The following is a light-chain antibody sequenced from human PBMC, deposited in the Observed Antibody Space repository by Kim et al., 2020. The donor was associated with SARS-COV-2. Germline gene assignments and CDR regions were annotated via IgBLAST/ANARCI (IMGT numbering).Light chain of an antibody. CDR2: QDD. CDR1: ELGDKY. Sequence: SYELTRPPSVSVSPGQTASITCSGDELGDKYTCWYQQKPGQSPVLVIYQDDKRPSGIPERFSGSNSGNAATLTISGTQAMDEADYYCQAWDSSTVVFGTGTKVTVL. CDR3: QAWDSSTVV. J-gene: IGLJ1*01. V-gene: IGLV3-1*01.